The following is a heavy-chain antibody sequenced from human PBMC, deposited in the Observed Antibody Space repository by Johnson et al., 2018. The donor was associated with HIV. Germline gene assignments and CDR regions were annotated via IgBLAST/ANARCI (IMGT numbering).Heavy chain of an antibody. CDR2: IYSGATT. D-gene: IGHD3-16*01. V-gene: IGHV3-66*01. CDR3: TTDQVGRNYGGKHHI. CDR1: GFTVRSNY. J-gene: IGHJ3*02. Sequence: MLLVESGGGVVQPGGSLRLSCAASGFTVRSNYMSWVRQAPGKGLEWVSLIYSGATTYYADSVKGRFTISRDNSKNTLYLQMNSLKTEDTAVYYCTTDQVGRNYGGKHHIWGQGTMVTVSS.